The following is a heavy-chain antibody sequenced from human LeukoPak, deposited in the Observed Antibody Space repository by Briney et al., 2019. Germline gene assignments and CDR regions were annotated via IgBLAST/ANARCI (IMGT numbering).Heavy chain of an antibody. J-gene: IGHJ4*02. V-gene: IGHV4-61*02. CDR2: IYTSGST. CDR1: GGSISSGSYY. Sequence: SETLSLTCTVSGGSISSGSYYWSWIRQPAGKGLEWIGRIYTSGSTNYNPSLKSRVTISVDTSKNQFSLKLSSVTAADTAVYYCARGRYFDYWGQGTLVTVSS. CDR3: ARGRYFDY.